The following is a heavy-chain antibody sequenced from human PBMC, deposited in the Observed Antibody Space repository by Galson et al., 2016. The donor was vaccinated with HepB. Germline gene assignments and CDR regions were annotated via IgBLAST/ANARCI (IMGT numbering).Heavy chain of an antibody. D-gene: IGHD2-21*01. J-gene: IGHJ6*02. CDR3: IHDWDYNYGMNV. CDR2: MKSKGGGGTT. CDR1: GFTFSLAW. V-gene: IGHV3-15*01. Sequence: SLRLSCAGYGFTFSLAWMNWVRQAPGKGLEWVGRMKSKGGGGTTDFAAPVRGRFSITRDDSKNTLYPHMISLTAEDTAVYYCIHDWDYNYGMNVWGQGTTVTVSS.